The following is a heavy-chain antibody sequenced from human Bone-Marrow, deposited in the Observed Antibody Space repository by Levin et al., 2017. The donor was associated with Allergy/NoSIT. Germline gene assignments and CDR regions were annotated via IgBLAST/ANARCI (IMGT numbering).Heavy chain of an antibody. V-gene: IGHV3-7*01. J-gene: IGHJ4*02. CDR3: ARDKAEGASLFDY. D-gene: IGHD2-2*01. CDR2: IKQDGSEK. Sequence: PGESLKISCGASGFTFSRYWMSWVRQAPGKGLEWVANIKQDGSEKYYVDSVKGRFTVSRDNAKTSLFLQMDSLRAEDTAVYYCARDKAEGASLFDYWGQGTLVTVSS. CDR1: GFTFSRYW.